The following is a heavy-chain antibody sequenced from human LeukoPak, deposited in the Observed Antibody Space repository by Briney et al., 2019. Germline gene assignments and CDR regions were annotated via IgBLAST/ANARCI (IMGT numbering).Heavy chain of an antibody. D-gene: IGHD3-3*01. CDR1: GYSFTSYW. CDR2: IYPGDSDT. CDR3: ARWYYDFWSGTYYYYMDV. J-gene: IGHJ6*03. Sequence: GESLKISRKGSGYSFTSYWIGWVRQMPGKGLEWMGIIYPGDSDTRYSPSFQGQVTISADKSISTAYLQWSSLKASDTAMYYCARWYYDFWSGTYYYYMDVWGKGTTVTVSS. V-gene: IGHV5-51*01.